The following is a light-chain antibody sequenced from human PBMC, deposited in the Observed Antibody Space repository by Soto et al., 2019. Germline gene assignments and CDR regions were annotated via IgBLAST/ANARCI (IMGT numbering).Light chain of an antibody. Sequence: QSALTQPASVSGSPGQSITISCTGTSSDVGGYNYVSWYQQHPGEAPKLMIYEVSNRPSGVSNRFSGSKSGNTASLTISGLQAEDEADYYCSSYTSSSRWVFGGGTQLTVL. V-gene: IGLV2-14*01. CDR3: SSYTSSSRWV. CDR1: SSDVGGYNY. J-gene: IGLJ3*02. CDR2: EVS.